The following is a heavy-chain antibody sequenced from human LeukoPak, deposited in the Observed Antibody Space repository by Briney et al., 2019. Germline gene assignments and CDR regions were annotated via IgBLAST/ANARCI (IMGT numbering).Heavy chain of an antibody. Sequence: GGSRRLSCAASGLTFNTYDMSWVGQAPGKGLEWVSTFSVVDGNTYYADSVRGRFTISRDSSKNTLYLQMNSLRPEDTAIYYCATAGAMAATWDAFDIWGPGTMVTVSS. D-gene: IGHD6-13*01. V-gene: IGHV3-23*01. CDR1: GLTFNTYD. CDR3: ATAGAMAATWDAFDI. J-gene: IGHJ3*02. CDR2: FSVVDGNT.